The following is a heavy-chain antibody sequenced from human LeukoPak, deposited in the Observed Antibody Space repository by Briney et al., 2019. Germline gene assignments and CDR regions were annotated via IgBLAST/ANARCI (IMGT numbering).Heavy chain of an antibody. CDR2: IYPGDSYT. Sequence: GESLKISCKGSGYSFTSYWIGWVRQMPGKGLEWMGIIYPGDSYTNYSPSFQGHVTISADKSISTAYLQWSSLKASDTAMYYCARHRRYYDILTGYYFFYFDYWGQGTLVTVSS. J-gene: IGHJ4*02. D-gene: IGHD3-9*01. CDR3: ARHRRYYDILTGYYFFYFDY. CDR1: GYSFTSYW. V-gene: IGHV5-51*01.